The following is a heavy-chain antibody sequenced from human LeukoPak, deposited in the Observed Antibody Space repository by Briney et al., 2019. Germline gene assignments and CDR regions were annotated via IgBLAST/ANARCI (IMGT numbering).Heavy chain of an antibody. D-gene: IGHD6-19*01. V-gene: IGHV4-34*01. Sequence: ETGGSLRLSCAASGFTFSSYAMSWVRQSPGTGLQWIGEINDSGSTNYNPSLKSRVTISLDTSKSQLSLKVTSVTAADTAVYFCARGGGLQWRGGFRRRYSYFYMDVWGKGTTVTVS. CDR3: ARGGGLQWRGGFRRRYSYFYMDV. J-gene: IGHJ6*03. CDR1: GFTFSSYA. CDR2: INDSGST.